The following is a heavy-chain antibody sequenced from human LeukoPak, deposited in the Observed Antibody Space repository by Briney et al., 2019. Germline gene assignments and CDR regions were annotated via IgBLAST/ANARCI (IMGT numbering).Heavy chain of an antibody. CDR1: GFTFSSYA. V-gene: IGHV3-30-3*01. CDR2: ISYDGSNK. Sequence: GGSLRLSCAASGFTFSSYAMHWVRQAPGKGLEWVAVISYDGSNKYYADSVKGRFTISRDNSKNTLYLQMNSLRAKDTAVYYCARLVGATTTFDYWGQGTLVTVSS. J-gene: IGHJ4*02. CDR3: ARLVGATTTFDY. D-gene: IGHD1-26*01.